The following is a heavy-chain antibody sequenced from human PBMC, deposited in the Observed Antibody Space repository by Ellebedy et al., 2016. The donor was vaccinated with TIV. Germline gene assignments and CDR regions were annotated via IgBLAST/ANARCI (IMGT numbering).Heavy chain of an antibody. Sequence: MPSETLSLTCNVSGGSIASYSWTWIRQPPGKGLEWNGYIYYSGRTNYNPSLKSRVTISVDTSKIQFSLKLSSVTAADTAVYYCARGEVTLYYYGMDVWGQGTTVTVSS. CDR1: GGSIASYS. CDR2: IYYSGRT. V-gene: IGHV4-59*01. CDR3: ARGEVTLYYYGMDV. J-gene: IGHJ6*02.